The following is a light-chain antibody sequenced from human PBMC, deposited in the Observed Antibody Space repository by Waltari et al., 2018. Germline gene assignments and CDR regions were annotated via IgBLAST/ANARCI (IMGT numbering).Light chain of an antibody. CDR3: QHYSGFSSRT. J-gene: IGKJ1*01. CDR2: DAS. CDR1: QSISDY. V-gene: IGKV1-5*01. Sequence: DIQMTQSPSTLSPSVGDTVTITCRASQSISDYLAWYQQKPGKAPKLLIYDASTLKNGVPSRFSGRVSGTEFTLTISSLQPDDFATYYCQHYSGFSSRTFGQGTKVDIK.